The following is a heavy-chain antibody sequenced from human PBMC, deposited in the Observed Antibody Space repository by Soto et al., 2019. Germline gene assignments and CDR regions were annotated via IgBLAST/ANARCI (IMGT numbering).Heavy chain of an antibody. CDR3: ANDRRDGYNQFDY. CDR1: GGSISSSGYY. V-gene: IGHV4-39*01. D-gene: IGHD5-12*01. J-gene: IGHJ4*02. Sequence: SETLSLTCTVSGGSISSSGYYWGWIRQPPGKGLEWIGSIYYSGSTYYNPSLKSRVTISVDTSKNQFSLKLSSVTAADTAVYYCANDRRDGYNQFDYWGQGTLVTVSS. CDR2: IYYSGST.